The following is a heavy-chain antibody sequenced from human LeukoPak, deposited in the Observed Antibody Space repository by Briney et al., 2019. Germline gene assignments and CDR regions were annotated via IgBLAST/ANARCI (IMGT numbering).Heavy chain of an antibody. CDR2: ISSSSSTI. Sequence: GGSLRLSCAASGFTFSSYSMNWVRQAPGKGLEWVSYISSSSSTIYYADSVKGRFTISRDNAKNSLYLQMNSLRAEDTAVYYCARDASIVWFGELLPPRPFDYWGQGTLVTVSS. J-gene: IGHJ4*02. CDR3: ARDASIVWFGELLPPRPFDY. CDR1: GFTFSSYS. V-gene: IGHV3-48*01. D-gene: IGHD3-10*01.